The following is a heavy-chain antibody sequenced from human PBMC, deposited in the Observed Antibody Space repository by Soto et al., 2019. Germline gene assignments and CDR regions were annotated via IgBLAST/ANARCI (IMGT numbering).Heavy chain of an antibody. Sequence: QVQLVQSGAEVKKPGSSVKVSCKASGGTFSSYAISWVRQAPGQGLEWMGGIISIFGTADYAQKFQGRVTITADESTSPGYMELSSMRSEDTAVYYCARRDYDSSGYYDLGYWGQGTLVTVSS. CDR2: IISIFGTA. CDR1: GGTFSSYA. D-gene: IGHD3-22*01. CDR3: ARRDYDSSGYYDLGY. J-gene: IGHJ4*02. V-gene: IGHV1-69*12.